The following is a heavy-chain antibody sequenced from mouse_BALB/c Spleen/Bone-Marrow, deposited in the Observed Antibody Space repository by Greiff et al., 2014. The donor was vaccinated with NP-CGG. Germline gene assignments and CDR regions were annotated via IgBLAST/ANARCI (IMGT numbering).Heavy chain of an antibody. CDR3: ARGNPFDF. CDR2: ILPGSDNT. CDR1: GYTFSNYW. J-gene: IGHJ2*01. V-gene: IGHV1-9*01. Sequence: VMLEEPGGELMKPGASVKISCKATGYTFSNYWIQWVKQRPGHGPEWIGEILPGSDNTNYNEKFKGKATFTADTSSNTAYMQLSSLTSEDSAVYYCARGNPFDFWRQGTTLPVSS.